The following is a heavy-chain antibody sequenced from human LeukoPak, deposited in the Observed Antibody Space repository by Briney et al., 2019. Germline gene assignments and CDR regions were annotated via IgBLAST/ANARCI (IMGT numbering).Heavy chain of an antibody. CDR2: IIHSGST. Sequence: SETLSLTCAVYGGSFRGYYWSWIRQPPGKGLEWIGEIIHSGSTNYNPSLKSRVTISVDTSKNQFSLKLSSVTAADTAVYYCARDPRAYDSRGYYHHDAFDIWGQGTMVTVSS. V-gene: IGHV4-34*12. CDR1: GGSFRGYY. J-gene: IGHJ3*02. D-gene: IGHD3-22*01. CDR3: ARDPRAYDSRGYYHHDAFDI.